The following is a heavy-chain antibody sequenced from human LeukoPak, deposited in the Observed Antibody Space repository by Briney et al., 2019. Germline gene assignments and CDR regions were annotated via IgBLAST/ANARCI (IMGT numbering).Heavy chain of an antibody. CDR1: GGAISPYY. J-gene: IGHJ3*02. Sequence: SETLSLTCTASGGAISPYYWSWIPQPPGKGLAWIGYIYYSGSTNYNPSLKSRVTISVDTSKNQFSLKLSSVTAADTAVYYCARVLYYYDSSGYYYDAFDIWGQGTMVTVSS. CDR2: IYYSGST. V-gene: IGHV4-59*01. CDR3: ARVLYYYDSSGYYYDAFDI. D-gene: IGHD3-22*01.